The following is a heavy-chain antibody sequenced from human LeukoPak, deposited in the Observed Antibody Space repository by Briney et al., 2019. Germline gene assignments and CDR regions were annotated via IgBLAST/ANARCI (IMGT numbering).Heavy chain of an antibody. J-gene: IGHJ4*02. V-gene: IGHV3-30*18. D-gene: IGHD2-15*01. CDR2: ISYDGGNQ. Sequence: PGRSLRLSCAASGFVFSSYGMHWVRQAPGKGLEWVSFISYDGGNQYYADSVKGRFTISRDNSKNTLFLQVNSLRAEDTAVYYCAKEAPLGYCTGGSCYSGSYFDYWGQGTLVTVSS. CDR1: GFVFSSYG. CDR3: AKEAPLGYCTGGSCYSGSYFDY.